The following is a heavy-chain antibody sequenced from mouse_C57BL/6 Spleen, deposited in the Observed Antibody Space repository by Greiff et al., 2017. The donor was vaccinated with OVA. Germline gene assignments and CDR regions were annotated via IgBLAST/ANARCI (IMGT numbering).Heavy chain of an antibody. V-gene: IGHV1-77*01. D-gene: IGHD3-2*02. Sequence: VQRVESGAELVKPGASVKISCKASGYTFTDYYINWVKQRPGQGLEWIGKIGPGSGSTYYNEKFKGKATLTADKSSSTAYMQLSSLTSEDSAVYVCAKTAQATFRFAYWGQGTLVTVSA. CDR2: IGPGSGST. J-gene: IGHJ3*01. CDR1: GYTFTDYY. CDR3: AKTAQATFRFAY.